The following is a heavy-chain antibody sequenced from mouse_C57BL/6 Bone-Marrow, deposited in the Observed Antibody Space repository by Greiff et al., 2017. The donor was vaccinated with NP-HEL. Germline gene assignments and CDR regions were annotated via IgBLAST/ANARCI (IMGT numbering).Heavy chain of an antibody. D-gene: IGHD1-1*01. CDR1: GYTFTSYG. CDR3: ARAGYYGRGYAMDY. J-gene: IGHJ4*01. CDR2: IYPRSGNT. V-gene: IGHV1-81*01. Sequence: QVHVKQSGAELARPGASVKLSCKASGYTFTSYGISWVKQRTGQGLEWIGEIYPRSGNTYYNEKFTGKATLTADKSSSTAYMELRSLTSEDSAVYCCARAGYYGRGYAMDYWGQGTSVTVSS.